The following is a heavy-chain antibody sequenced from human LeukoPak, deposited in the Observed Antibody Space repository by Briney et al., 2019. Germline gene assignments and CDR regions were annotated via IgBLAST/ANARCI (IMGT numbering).Heavy chain of an antibody. J-gene: IGHJ4*02. V-gene: IGHV3-23*01. CDR2: XSGSGGST. D-gene: IGHD3-22*01. CDR3: AKDLVDGSSGYYLDY. Sequence: SXXSGSGGSTYYADSVKGRFTISRDNFKNTLYLQMNSLRAEDTAVYYCAKDLVDGSSGYYLDYWGQGTLVTVSS.